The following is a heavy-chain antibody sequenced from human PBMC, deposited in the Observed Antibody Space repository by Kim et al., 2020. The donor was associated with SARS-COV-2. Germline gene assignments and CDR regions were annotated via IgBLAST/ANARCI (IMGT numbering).Heavy chain of an antibody. CDR3: ARWGDSSGYRGGPQAFDI. V-gene: IGHV1-69*13. Sequence: SVKVSCKASGGTFSSYAISWVRQAPGQGLEWMGGIIPIFGTANYAQKFQGRVTITADESTSTAYMELSSLRSEDTAVYYCARWGDSSGYRGGPQAFDIWGQGTMVTVSS. CDR2: IIPIFGTA. CDR1: GGTFSSYA. D-gene: IGHD3-22*01. J-gene: IGHJ3*02.